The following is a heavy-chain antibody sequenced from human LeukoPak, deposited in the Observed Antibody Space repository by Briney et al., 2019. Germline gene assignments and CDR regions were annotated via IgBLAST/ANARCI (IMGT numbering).Heavy chain of an antibody. CDR1: GGTFTSYV. J-gene: IGHJ4*02. V-gene: IGHV1-69*06. D-gene: IGHD3-9*01. CDR2: IIPIFGTP. CDR3: AGGDYGDVLTGYYKGPIQY. Sequence: ASVKVSCKASGGTFTSYVFSWVRQAPGQGPEWMGRIIPIFGTPHYAQKFQGRVTITADKSTSIAYMEMSGLRSEDTAVYYCAGGDYGDVLTGYYKGPIQYWGQGTLVTVSS.